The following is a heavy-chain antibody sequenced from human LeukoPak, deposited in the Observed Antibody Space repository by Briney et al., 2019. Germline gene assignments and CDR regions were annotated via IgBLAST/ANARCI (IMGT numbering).Heavy chain of an antibody. CDR2: ISSSGSTI. CDR3: ARGRYCSGGSCYGALGYYFEY. CDR1: GFTFSSYA. Sequence: GGSLRLSCAASGFTFSSYAMNWVRQAPGKGLEWVSYISSSGSTIYYADSVKGRFTISRDNAKNSLYLQMNSLRAEDTAVYYCARGRYCSGGSCYGALGYYFEYWGQGTLVTVSS. D-gene: IGHD2-15*01. V-gene: IGHV3-48*04. J-gene: IGHJ4*02.